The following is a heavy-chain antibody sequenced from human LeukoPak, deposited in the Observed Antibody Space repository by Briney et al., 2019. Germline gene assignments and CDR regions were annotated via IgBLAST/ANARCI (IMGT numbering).Heavy chain of an antibody. D-gene: IGHD3-22*01. J-gene: IGHJ4*02. CDR3: ARDRDSYYDSSGYYYEAY. CDR1: GFTFSSYS. Sequence: GGSLRLSCAASGFTFSSYSMNWVRQAPGKGLEGVSSISRSSSYIYYADSVKGRFTISRDNGKNSLYLQMNSLRAEDTAVYYCARDRDSYYDSSGYYYEAYWGQGTLVTVSS. CDR2: ISRSSSYI. V-gene: IGHV3-21*01.